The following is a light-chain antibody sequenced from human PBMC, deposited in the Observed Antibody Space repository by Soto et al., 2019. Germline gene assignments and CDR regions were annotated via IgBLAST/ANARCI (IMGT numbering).Light chain of an antibody. J-gene: IGKJ4*01. CDR3: QQRSNWL. CDR2: DAS. V-gene: IGKV3-11*01. Sequence: EIVLTQSPATLSLSPGERATLSCRASQRVSSYLAWYQQKPGQAPRLLIYDASNRATGIPARFSGSGSGTDFTLTTSSLEPEDFGVYYCQQRSNWLFGGGTKVEIK. CDR1: QRVSSY.